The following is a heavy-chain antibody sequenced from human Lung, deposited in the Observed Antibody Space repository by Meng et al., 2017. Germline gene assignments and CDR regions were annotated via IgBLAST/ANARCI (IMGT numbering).Heavy chain of an antibody. CDR2: INRDGTKP. CDR1: GFTFTDHW. CDR3: TNDRLNH. Sequence: VQLVEAGGCLVPTGGSLRHSCAASGFTFTDHWMHWVRQGPGKGLVWVSRINRDGTKPTYADSVKGRFTISRDNAKNTLYLQMNNLRAEDTAFYYCTNDRLNHWGQGALVTVSS. D-gene: IGHD1-1*01. V-gene: IGHV3-74*01. J-gene: IGHJ1*01.